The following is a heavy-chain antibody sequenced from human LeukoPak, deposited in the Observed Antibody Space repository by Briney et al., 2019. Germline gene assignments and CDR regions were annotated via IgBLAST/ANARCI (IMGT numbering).Heavy chain of an antibody. CDR2: IYSGGST. Sequence: GGSLRLSCAASGFTVSSNYMSWVRQAPGKGLEWVSVIYSGGSTYYADSVKGRFTISRDNAKNLLFLQMNSLRAEDTAVYYCARALNDALDIWGRGTTVTVSS. V-gene: IGHV3-53*01. D-gene: IGHD3-9*01. CDR1: GFTVSSNY. J-gene: IGHJ3*02. CDR3: ARALNDALDI.